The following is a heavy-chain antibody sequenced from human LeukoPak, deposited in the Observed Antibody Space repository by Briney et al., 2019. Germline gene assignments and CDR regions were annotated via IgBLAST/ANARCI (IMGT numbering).Heavy chain of an antibody. CDR2: IYHSGST. CDR3: VRDGYSGHDAL. V-gene: IGHV4-59*01. J-gene: IGHJ4*02. CDR1: GGSISTYY. Sequence: QPSETLSLTCTVSGGSISTYYWTWIRQPPGKGLEWIGYIYHSGSTKYSSSLKSRVTMSVDTSKNQFSLKLSSVTAADTAVYYCVRDGYSGHDALWGQGTLVTVSS. D-gene: IGHD5-12*01.